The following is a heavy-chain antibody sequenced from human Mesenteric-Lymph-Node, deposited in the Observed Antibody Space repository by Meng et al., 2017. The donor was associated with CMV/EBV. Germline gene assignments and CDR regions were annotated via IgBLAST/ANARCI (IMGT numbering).Heavy chain of an antibody. CDR3: ARVIAARPGYYYYGMDV. Sequence: GGSLRLSCAASGFTFSSYWMSWVRQAPGKGLEWVANIKQDGSEKYYVDSVKGRFAISRDNAKNSLYLQMNSLRAEDTAVYYCARVIAARPGYYYYGMDVWGQGTTVTVSS. CDR2: IKQDGSEK. V-gene: IGHV3-7*01. J-gene: IGHJ6*02. CDR1: GFTFSSYW. D-gene: IGHD6-6*01.